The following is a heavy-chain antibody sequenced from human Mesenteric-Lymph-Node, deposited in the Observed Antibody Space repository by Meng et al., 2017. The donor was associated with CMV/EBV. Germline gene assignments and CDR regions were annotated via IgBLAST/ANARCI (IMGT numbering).Heavy chain of an antibody. Sequence: ASVKVSCKASGYTFIGYYLHWVRQAPGQGLEWMGWINPNSGDTKYAQKFQGRVTMTRDTSISTAYMELSSLRSDDTAVYFCARDPTGSIWGPFDPWGQGTLVTVSS. J-gene: IGHJ5*02. V-gene: IGHV1-2*02. CDR3: ARDPTGSIWGPFDP. CDR1: GYTFIGYY. D-gene: IGHD3-3*02. CDR2: INPNSGDT.